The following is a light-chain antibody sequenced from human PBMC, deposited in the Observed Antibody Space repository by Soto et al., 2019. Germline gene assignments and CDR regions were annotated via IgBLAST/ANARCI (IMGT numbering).Light chain of an antibody. Sequence: IMMTQSLATLSVSQEERATLSCRASQSVSSSYLAWYQLKPGLAPRLLIYDASSRATGIPDRFSGSGSGTDSTLTINRLEPEDSAVYYCQPYLSWITFGQGTRLEIK. CDR1: QSVSSSY. J-gene: IGKJ5*01. CDR3: QPYLSWIT. V-gene: IGKV3D-20*01. CDR2: DAS.